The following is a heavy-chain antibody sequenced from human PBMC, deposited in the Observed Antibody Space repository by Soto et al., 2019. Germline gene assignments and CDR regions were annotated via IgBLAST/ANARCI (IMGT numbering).Heavy chain of an antibody. J-gene: IGHJ2*01. CDR2: ISSGSTTI. CDR3: ARDPSFDL. V-gene: IGHV3-48*01. CDR1: GFTFSTYS. Sequence: GGSLRLSCAASGFTFSTYSMNWVRQAPGKGLEWVSYISSGSTTIYYADSVKGRFTISRDNAKNSLYLQMNGLRVEDTAVYYCARDPSFDLWGRGTLVTVS.